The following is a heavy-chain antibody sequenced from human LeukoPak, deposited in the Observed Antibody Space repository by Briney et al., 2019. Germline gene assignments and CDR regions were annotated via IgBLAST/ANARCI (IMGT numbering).Heavy chain of an antibody. D-gene: IGHD3-10*01. V-gene: IGHV4-34*01. CDR2: ISHSGST. CDR3: ARTKVRGRFDY. J-gene: IGHJ4*02. Sequence: SETLSLTCAVYGGSFSGYYWSWIRQPPGKGLVWIGEISHSGSTNYNPSLKSRVTISVDTSKNQFSLKLSSVTAADTAVYYCARTKVRGRFDYWGQGTLVTVSS. CDR1: GGSFSGYY.